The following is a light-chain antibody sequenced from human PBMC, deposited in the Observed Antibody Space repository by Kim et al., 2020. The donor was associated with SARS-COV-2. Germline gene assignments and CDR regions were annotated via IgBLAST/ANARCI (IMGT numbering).Light chain of an antibody. CDR1: RDVGIS. CDR3: QQRGNWPPALT. J-gene: IGKJ4*01. Sequence: PGESATLSCRAIRDVGISLAWYQQTPGRSPRLLIYDAAVRAAGIPDNFSGSGSGTDFTLTIGSLAPEDFAIYYCQQRGNWPPALTFGGGTKVDI. V-gene: IGKV3D-11*03. CDR2: DAA.